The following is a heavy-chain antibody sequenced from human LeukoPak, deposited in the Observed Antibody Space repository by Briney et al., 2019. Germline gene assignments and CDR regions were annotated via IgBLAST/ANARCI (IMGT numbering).Heavy chain of an antibody. J-gene: IGHJ4*02. V-gene: IGHV4-34*01. CDR3: ARGPSNYYGSGSYLDY. CDR1: GGSFSGYY. Sequence: PSETLSLTCAVYGGSFSGYYWSWIRQPPGKGLEWLGEINHSGSTNYNPSLKSRVTISVDTSKNQFSLKLSSVTAADTAVYYCARGPSNYYGSGSYLDYWGQGTLVTVSS. D-gene: IGHD3-10*01. CDR2: INHSGST.